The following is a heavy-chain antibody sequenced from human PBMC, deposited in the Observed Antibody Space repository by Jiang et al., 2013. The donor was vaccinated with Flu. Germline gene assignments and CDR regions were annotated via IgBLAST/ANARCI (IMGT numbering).Heavy chain of an antibody. Sequence: SGDSVSSNSAAWNWIRQSPSRGLEWLGRTYYRSKWYNDYAVSVKSRITINPDTSKNQFSLQLNSVTPEDTAVYYCAREGGKINPQWLVREYYFDYWGQGTLVTVSS. J-gene: IGHJ4*02. D-gene: IGHD6-19*01. V-gene: IGHV6-1*01. CDR2: TYYRSKWYN. CDR3: AREGGKINPQWLVREYYFDY. CDR1: GDSVSSNSAA.